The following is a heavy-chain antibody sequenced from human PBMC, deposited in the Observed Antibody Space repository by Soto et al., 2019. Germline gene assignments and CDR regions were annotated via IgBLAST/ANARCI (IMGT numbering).Heavy chain of an antibody. V-gene: IGHV4-39*01. D-gene: IGHD3-16*02. Sequence: QLQLQESGPGLVKPSETLSLTCTVSGGSISSSSYYWGWIRQPPGKGLEWIGSIYYSGSTYYNPSLKSRVTISVDMSKNQFSLKLSSVTAADTAVYYCARTMITFGGVIVPFDYWGQGTLVTVSS. CDR1: GGSISSSSYY. CDR3: ARTMITFGGVIVPFDY. J-gene: IGHJ4*02. CDR2: IYYSGST.